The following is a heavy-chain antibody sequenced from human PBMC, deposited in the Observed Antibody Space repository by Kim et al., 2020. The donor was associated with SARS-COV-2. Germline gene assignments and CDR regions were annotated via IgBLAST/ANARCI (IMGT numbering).Heavy chain of an antibody. CDR3: ARPTTTGHLDY. D-gene: IGHD4-17*01. J-gene: IGHJ4*02. CDR2: T. V-gene: IGHV4-39*01. Sequence: TYYNPSLKSRVTISVDTSKNQFSLKLSSVTAADTAVYYCARPTTTGHLDYWGQGTLVTVSS.